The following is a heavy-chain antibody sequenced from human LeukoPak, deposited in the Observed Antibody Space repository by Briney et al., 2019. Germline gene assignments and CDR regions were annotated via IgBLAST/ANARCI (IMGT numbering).Heavy chain of an antibody. D-gene: IGHD3-16*01. CDR1: GGSISSYY. Sequence: PSETLSLTCTVPGGSISSYYWSWIRQPPGKGLEWIGYIYYSGSTNYNPSLKSRVTMSVDTSKNQFSLKLSSVTAADTAVYYCARTWGHLDYWGQGTLVTVSS. V-gene: IGHV4-59*01. CDR3: ARTWGHLDY. CDR2: IYYSGST. J-gene: IGHJ4*02.